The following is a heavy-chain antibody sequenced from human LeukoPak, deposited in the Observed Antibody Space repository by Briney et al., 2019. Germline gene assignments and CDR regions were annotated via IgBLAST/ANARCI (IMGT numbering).Heavy chain of an antibody. D-gene: IGHD3-10*01. CDR1: GFTFSSYG. J-gene: IGHJ6*02. CDR2: ISYDGSNK. V-gene: IGHV3-30*03. Sequence: GGSLRLSCAASGFTFSSYGMHWVRQAPGKGLEWVAVISYDGSNKYYADSVKGRFTISRDNSKNTLYLQMNSLRAEDTAVYYCARDRGLNVGLYYYYGMDVWGQGTTVTVSS. CDR3: ARDRGLNVGLYYYYGMDV.